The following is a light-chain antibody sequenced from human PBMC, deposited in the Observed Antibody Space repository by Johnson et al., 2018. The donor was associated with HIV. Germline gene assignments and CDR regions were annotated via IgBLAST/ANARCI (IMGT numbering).Light chain of an antibody. CDR2: KNN. J-gene: IGLJ1*01. V-gene: IGLV1-44*01. CDR3: AAWDDKLNGTYV. Sequence: QSVLTQPPSASGTPGQRVTISCSGSISNIGSNTVNWYRRLPGTAPKLLIYKNNQRPSGVPDRFTGSKSGTSASRALSGLRAEDEVDYLCAAWDDKLNGTYVFGAGTEVTVL. CDR1: ISNIGSNT.